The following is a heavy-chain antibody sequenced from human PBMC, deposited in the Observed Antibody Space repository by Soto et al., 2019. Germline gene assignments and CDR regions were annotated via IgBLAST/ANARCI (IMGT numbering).Heavy chain of an antibody. Sequence: SETLSLTCTVSGDSVTSDSYFWSWIRQPPGKGLEWIGNSYYSGYYSGSTNHNPSLKSRVTVSVDTSKNQFSLKLRSVTTADTAVYYCARDYKRENCGPVRCNSLDVWGQGTTVTVSS. CDR3: ARDYKRENCGPVRCNSLDV. J-gene: IGHJ6*02. CDR2: SYYSGYYSGST. CDR1: GDSVTSDSYF. D-gene: IGHD2-21*01. V-gene: IGHV4-61*01.